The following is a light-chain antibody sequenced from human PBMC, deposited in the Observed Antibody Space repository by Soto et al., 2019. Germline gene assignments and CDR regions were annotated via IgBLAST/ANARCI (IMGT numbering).Light chain of an antibody. Sequence: QSVLTQPPSVSGAPGQRVTISCTGSSSNIGAGYDVHWYQQLPGTAPKLLIYGNSNRPSGVPDRFSGSKSGTSASLAITGLQAEDEADYYCQSYDSSLRVVVFGGGTKGTVL. CDR1: SSNIGAGYD. CDR2: GNS. J-gene: IGLJ2*01. CDR3: QSYDSSLRVVV. V-gene: IGLV1-40*01.